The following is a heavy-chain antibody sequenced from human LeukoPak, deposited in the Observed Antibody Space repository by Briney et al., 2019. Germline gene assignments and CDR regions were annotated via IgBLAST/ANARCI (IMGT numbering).Heavy chain of an antibody. Sequence: GGSLRLSCAASGFTFSSYAMSWVRQAPGKGLEWVSAISGSGGSTYYADSVKGRFTISRDNAKNSLYLQMNSLRAEDTAVYYCARRAGVYYYGMDVWGQGTTVTVSS. CDR1: GFTFSSYA. D-gene: IGHD3-10*01. J-gene: IGHJ6*02. CDR3: ARRAGVYYYGMDV. CDR2: ISGSGGST. V-gene: IGHV3-23*01.